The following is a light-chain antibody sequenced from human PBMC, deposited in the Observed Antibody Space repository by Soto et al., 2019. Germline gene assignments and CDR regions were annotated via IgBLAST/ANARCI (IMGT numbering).Light chain of an antibody. CDR1: QSVSGSY. Sequence: EIVLTQSPGTLSLSPGERATLSCRASQSVSGSYLAWYQQKPGQAPRLLIYDASSRATGIPDRFSGSGSGTDFTLTISRLEPEDFALYYCQQYGSSPFTFGPGTKVDIK. CDR2: DAS. J-gene: IGKJ3*01. V-gene: IGKV3-20*01. CDR3: QQYGSSPFT.